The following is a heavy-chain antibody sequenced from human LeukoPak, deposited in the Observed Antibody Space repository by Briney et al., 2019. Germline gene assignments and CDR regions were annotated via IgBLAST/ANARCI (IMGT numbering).Heavy chain of an antibody. D-gene: IGHD2-15*01. CDR2: ISGSGGST. Sequence: GGSLRLSCAASGFTFSSYAMSWVRQAPGKGLEWVSAISGSGGSTYYADSVKGRFTISRDNSKNTLYLQMNSLRAEDTAVYYCAKDPRGGYCSGGSCYSHYYYMDVWGKGTTVTVSS. J-gene: IGHJ6*03. CDR1: GFTFSSYA. CDR3: AKDPRGGYCSGGSCYSHYYYMDV. V-gene: IGHV3-23*01.